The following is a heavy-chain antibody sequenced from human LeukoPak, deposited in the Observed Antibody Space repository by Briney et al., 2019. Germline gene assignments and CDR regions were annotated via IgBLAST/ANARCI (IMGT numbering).Heavy chain of an antibody. V-gene: IGHV1-46*01. CDR2: INPRCGSK. D-gene: IGHD1-20*01. J-gene: IGHJ3*02. CDR3: ARLTGGLVDAFDI. CDR1: VYTFTSYY. Sequence: ASVKVSCQPSVYTFTSYYMHWVRQPPGPGLGWRGIINPRCGSKNYAQKFQGRGTMTRDTSTSTVDMELSSLRSEDTAVYCGARLTGGLVDAFDIGGQGTMVTVSS.